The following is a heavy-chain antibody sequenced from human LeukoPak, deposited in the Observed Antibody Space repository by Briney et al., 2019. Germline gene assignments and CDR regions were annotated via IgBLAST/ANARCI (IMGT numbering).Heavy chain of an antibody. CDR3: AKDKRVVPAAITFDY. D-gene: IGHD2-2*02. CDR2: IWYDGSNK. Sequence: PGRSLRLSCAASGFTFSSYGMHWVRQAPGKGLEWVAVIWYDGSNKYYADSVKGRFTISRDNSKNTLYLQMNSLRAEDTAVYYCAKDKRVVPAAITFDYWGQGTLVTVSS. CDR1: GFTFSSYG. J-gene: IGHJ4*02. V-gene: IGHV3-33*06.